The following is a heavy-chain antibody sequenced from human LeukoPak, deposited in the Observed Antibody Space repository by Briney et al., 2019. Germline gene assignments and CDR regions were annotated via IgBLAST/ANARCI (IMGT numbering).Heavy chain of an antibody. J-gene: IGHJ5*02. CDR1: GFTFSSYA. CDR2: ISYDGSNK. D-gene: IGHD5-24*01. V-gene: IGHV3-30-3*01. Sequence: PGGSLRLSCAASGFTFSSYAMHWVRQAPGKGLEWVAVISYDGSNKYYADSVKGRFTISRDNSKNTLYLQMNSLRAEDTAVYYCARVRERWLQLGWFDPWGQGTLVAVSS. CDR3: ARVRERWLQLGWFDP.